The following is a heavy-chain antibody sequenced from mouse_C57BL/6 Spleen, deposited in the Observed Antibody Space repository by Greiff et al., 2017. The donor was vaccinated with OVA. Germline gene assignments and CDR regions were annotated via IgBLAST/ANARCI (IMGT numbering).Heavy chain of an antibody. CDR1: GFSLTSYG. D-gene: IGHD1-1*01. J-gene: IGHJ4*01. Sequence: VQRVESGPGLVAPSQSLSITCTVSGFSLTSYGVHWVRQPPGKGLEWLVVIWSDGSTTYNSALKSRLSISKDNSKSQVFLKMNSLQTDDTAMYYCARQGTTVVADAMDYWGQGTSVTVSS. CDR3: ARQGTTVVADAMDY. CDR2: IWSDGST. V-gene: IGHV2-6-1*01.